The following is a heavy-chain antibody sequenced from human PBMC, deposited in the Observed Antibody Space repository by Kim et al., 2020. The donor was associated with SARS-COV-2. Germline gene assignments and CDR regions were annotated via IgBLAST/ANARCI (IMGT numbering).Heavy chain of an antibody. V-gene: IGHV3-74*01. J-gene: IGHJ6*02. D-gene: IGHD6-19*01. CDR3: ARAGNYNGLDV. Sequence: DSVKGRFTISKNNVKNTVFLEMDSLRAEDTAVYYCARAGNYNGLDVWGQGTTVTVSS.